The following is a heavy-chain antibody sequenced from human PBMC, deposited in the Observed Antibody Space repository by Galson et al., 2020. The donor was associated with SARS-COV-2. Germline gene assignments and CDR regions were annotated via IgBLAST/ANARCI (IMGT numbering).Heavy chain of an antibody. CDR1: GGSISSGGYY. CDR3: ARGPEVIYDSGGAMTSFDY. V-gene: IGHV4-31*03. Sequence: SETLSLTCTVSGGSISSGGYYWSWIRQHPGKGLEWIGYIYYSGSTYYNPSLKSRVTISVDTSKNQFSLKLSSVTAADTAVYYCARGPEVIYDSGGAMTSFDYWGQGTLVTVSS. D-gene: IGHD3-22*01. J-gene: IGHJ4*02. CDR2: IYYSGST.